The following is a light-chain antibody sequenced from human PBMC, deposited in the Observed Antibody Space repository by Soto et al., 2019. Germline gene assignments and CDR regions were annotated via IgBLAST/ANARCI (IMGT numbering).Light chain of an antibody. Sequence: QSVLTQPASVSGSPGQSITISCTGSTSDVGTYDFVSWHQQFPGKAPKLIIHDVSKRPSGVSTRFSGSKSGNTASLSISGLQNDEEAESYCASYEVTGTWVFGGGTKVTV. V-gene: IGLV2-14*03. CDR3: ASYEVTGTWV. J-gene: IGLJ3*02. CDR1: TSDVGTYDF. CDR2: DVS.